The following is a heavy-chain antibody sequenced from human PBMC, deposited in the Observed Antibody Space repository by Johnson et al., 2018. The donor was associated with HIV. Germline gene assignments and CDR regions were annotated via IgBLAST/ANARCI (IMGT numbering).Heavy chain of an antibody. CDR1: GFTFSSSW. D-gene: IGHD1-7*01. CDR3: AREARNNWNYEGDAFDI. Sequence: VQLVESGGGVVRPGGSLRLSCAASGFTFSSSWMHWVCQAPEKGLEWVADIKCDGSEKYYVDSVKGRLTISRDNAKNTLYVRMNSLRTEDTAVYYCAREARNNWNYEGDAFDIWGQGTMVTVSS. CDR2: IKCDGSEK. V-gene: IGHV3-52*01. J-gene: IGHJ3*02.